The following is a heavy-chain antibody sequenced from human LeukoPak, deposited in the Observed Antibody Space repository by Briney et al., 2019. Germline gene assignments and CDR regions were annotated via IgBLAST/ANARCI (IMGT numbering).Heavy chain of an antibody. D-gene: IGHD4-23*01. CDR1: GFTFSSYA. Sequence: PGRSLRLSCAASGFTFSSYAMHWARQAPGKGLEWVAVISYDGSNKYYADSVKGRFTISRDNSKNTLYLQMNSLRAEDTAVYYCARGPSTVVTPGALGYWGQGTLVTVSS. CDR3: ARGPSTVVTPGALGY. V-gene: IGHV3-30*01. J-gene: IGHJ4*02. CDR2: ISYDGSNK.